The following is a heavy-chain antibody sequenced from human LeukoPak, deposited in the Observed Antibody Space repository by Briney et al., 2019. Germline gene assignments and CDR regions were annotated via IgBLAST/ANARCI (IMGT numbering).Heavy chain of an antibody. CDR2: IYYSGST. CDR1: GGSISSYY. V-gene: IGHV4-59*01. D-gene: IGHD3-22*01. CDR3: ARGGYYDSSGYSGDY. Sequence: SETLSLTCTVSGGSISSYYWSWIRQPPGKGLEWIGYIYYSGSTNYNPSLKSRVTISVDTSKNQFSRKLSSVTAADTAVYYCARGGYYDSSGYSGDYWGQGTLVTVSS. J-gene: IGHJ4*02.